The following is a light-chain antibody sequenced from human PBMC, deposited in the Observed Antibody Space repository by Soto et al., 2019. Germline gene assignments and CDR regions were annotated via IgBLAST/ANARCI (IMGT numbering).Light chain of an antibody. CDR2: EVS. Sequence: QSVLTQPPSASGSPGQSVTISCTGTSSDVGGYNYVSWYQQHPGKVPKLMIYEVSKWPSGVPDRFSGSKSGNTASLTVSGLQAEDEADYYCISYAGSNNLVFGGGTKLTVL. J-gene: IGLJ2*01. CDR3: ISYAGSNNLV. CDR1: SSDVGGYNY. V-gene: IGLV2-8*01.